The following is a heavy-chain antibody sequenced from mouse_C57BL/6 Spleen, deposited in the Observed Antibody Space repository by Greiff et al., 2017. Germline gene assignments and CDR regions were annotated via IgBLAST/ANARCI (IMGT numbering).Heavy chain of an antibody. CDR1: GYAFSSSW. D-gene: IGHD2-4*01. J-gene: IGHJ2*01. CDR3: ARLGDYDPYYFDY. Sequence: VKLMESGPELVKPGASVKISCKASGYAFSSSWMNWVKQRPGKGLEWIGRIYPGDGDTNYNGKFKGKATLTADKSSSTAYMQLSSLTSEDSAVYFCARLGDYDPYYFDYWGQGTTLTVSS. V-gene: IGHV1-82*01. CDR2: IYPGDGDT.